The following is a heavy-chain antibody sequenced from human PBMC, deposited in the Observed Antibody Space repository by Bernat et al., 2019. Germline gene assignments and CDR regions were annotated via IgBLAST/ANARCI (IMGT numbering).Heavy chain of an antibody. Sequence: VQLVESGGGVVQPGRSLRLSCAASGFTFSNYWMHWVRQAPGKGLVWVSLINSDASTTSYADSVKGRFTISRDNAKNTLYLQMNSLRAEDTAVYYCARDLWNDGYYWGQGTLVTVSS. J-gene: IGHJ4*02. V-gene: IGHV3-74*01. CDR3: ARDLWNDGYY. D-gene: IGHD1-1*01. CDR1: GFTFSNYW. CDR2: INSDASTT.